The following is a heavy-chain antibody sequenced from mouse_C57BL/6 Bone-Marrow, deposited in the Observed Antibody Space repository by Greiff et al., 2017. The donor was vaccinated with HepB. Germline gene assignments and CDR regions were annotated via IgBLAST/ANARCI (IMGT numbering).Heavy chain of an antibody. D-gene: IGHD1-1*01. Sequence: VQLQQSGAELARPGASVKLSCKASGYTFTSYGISWVKQRTGQGLEWIGEIYPRSGNTYYNEKFKGKATLTADKSSSTAYMELRSLTSEDSAVYFCARHDYDGSSLAWFAYWGQGTTVTVS. CDR3: ARHDYDGSSLAWFAY. V-gene: IGHV1-81*01. CDR1: GYTFTSYG. CDR2: IYPRSGNT. J-gene: IGHJ3*01.